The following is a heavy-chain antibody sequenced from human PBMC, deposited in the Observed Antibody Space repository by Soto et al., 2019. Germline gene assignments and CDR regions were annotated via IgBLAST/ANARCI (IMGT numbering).Heavy chain of an antibody. CDR2: ISFDGINE. Sequence: QVQLVESGGGVVQPGRSLRLSCAASGFRFSAFGMHWVRQAPGKGLEWVAVISFDGINEYYADPVKGRFTISRDNSKNSLYLQMNSLRAEDTALYYCAKTITLTSGDSNGRGALMDYWGQGTVVTVSS. J-gene: IGHJ4*02. CDR3: AKTITLTSGDSNGRGALMDY. D-gene: IGHD4-4*01. V-gene: IGHV3-30*18. CDR1: GFRFSAFG.